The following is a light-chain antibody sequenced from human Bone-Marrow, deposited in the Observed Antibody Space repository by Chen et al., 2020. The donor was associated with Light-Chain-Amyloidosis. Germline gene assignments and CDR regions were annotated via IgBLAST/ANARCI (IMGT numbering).Light chain of an antibody. CDR2: EDD. CDR1: SGSIATNY. CDR3: QSYQGSSQGV. J-gene: IGLJ3*02. Sequence: NFMLTQPHSVSESPGKTVIISCTRSSGSIATNYVQWYQQRPGSSPTTVIYEDDQRPSRVPDRFSGSIDRSSNSASLTISGLKTEDEADYYCQSYQGSSQGVFGGGTKLTVL. V-gene: IGLV6-57*01.